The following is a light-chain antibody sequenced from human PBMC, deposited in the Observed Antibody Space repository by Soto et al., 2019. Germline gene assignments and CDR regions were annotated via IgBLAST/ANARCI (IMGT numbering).Light chain of an antibody. CDR3: SSYTTSNTRQIV. CDR1: SSDVGGYNY. V-gene: IGLV2-14*03. J-gene: IGLJ1*01. Sequence: QSALTQPASVSGSPGQSITISCTGTSSDVGGYNYVSWYQHPPGKAPKLIIYDVSNRPSGVSYRFSGSKSGNTASLTISGLQPEDEADYYCSSYTTSNTRQIVVGTGTKVTVL. CDR2: DVS.